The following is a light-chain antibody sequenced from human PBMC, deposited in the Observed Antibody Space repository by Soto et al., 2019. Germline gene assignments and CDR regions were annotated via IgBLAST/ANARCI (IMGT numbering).Light chain of an antibody. V-gene: IGKV1-5*01. J-gene: IGKJ1*01. CDR1: QTISFS. Sequence: DIQMTQSASTLSASVGDRVTITCRASQTISFSLAGYQQKPGKAPKLLIYDASTLQSGVPSRFSGSESGTEFILTISGLQPDDFGTYYCQQYHGYSLTFGQGTKVDIK. CDR3: QQYHGYSLT. CDR2: DAS.